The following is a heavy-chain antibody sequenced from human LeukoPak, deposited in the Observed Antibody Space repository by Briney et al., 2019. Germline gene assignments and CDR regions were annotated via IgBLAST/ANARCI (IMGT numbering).Heavy chain of an antibody. Sequence: ASVKVSCKASGGTFSGYTISWVRQAPGQGLEWMGRIIPILGIANYAQKFQGRVTITADKSTSTAYMELSSLRSGDTAVYYCATRYCSSTSCPNWFDPWGQGTLVTVSS. CDR3: ATRYCSSTSCPNWFDP. J-gene: IGHJ5*02. CDR1: GGTFSGYT. V-gene: IGHV1-69*02. D-gene: IGHD2-2*01. CDR2: IIPILGIA.